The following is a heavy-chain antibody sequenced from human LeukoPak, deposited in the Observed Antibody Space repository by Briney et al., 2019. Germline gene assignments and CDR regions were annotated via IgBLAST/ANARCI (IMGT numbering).Heavy chain of an antibody. D-gene: IGHD4-17*01. CDR1: GGSISSYY. CDR3: ARENRGYGDHFDY. CDR2: IYYSGST. V-gene: IGHV4-59*01. Sequence: SETLSLTCTVSGGSISSYYWSWIRQPPGKGLEWIGYIYYSGSTNYNPSLKSRVTISVDTSKNQFSLKLSSVTAADTAVYYCARENRGYGDHFDYWGQGTLVTVSS. J-gene: IGHJ4*02.